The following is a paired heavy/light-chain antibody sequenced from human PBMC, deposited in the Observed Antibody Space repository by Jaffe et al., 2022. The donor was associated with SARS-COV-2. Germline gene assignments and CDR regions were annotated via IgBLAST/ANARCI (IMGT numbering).Light chain of an antibody. V-gene: IGKV3-20*01. J-gene: IGKJ4*01. Sequence: EIVLTQSPGTLSLSPGERATLSCRASQSVSSSYLAWYQQKPGQAPRLLIYGASSRATGIPDRFSGSGSVTDFTLTISRLEPEDFAVYYCQQYGNSPQTFGGGTKVEIK. CDR3: QQYGNSPQT. CDR1: QSVSSSY. CDR2: GAS.
Heavy chain of an antibody. CDR1: GGSISSGSYY. D-gene: IGHD1-26*01. CDR3: ARESIVGATKFDYYYGMDV. Sequence: QVQLQESGPGLVKPSQTLSLACTVSGGSISSGSYYWSWIRQPAGKGLEWIGRIYTTGSTNYNPSLKSRVTISVDTSKNQFSLKLSSVTAADTAVYYCARESIVGATKFDYYYGMDVWGQGTTVTVSS. V-gene: IGHV4-61*02. J-gene: IGHJ6*02. CDR2: IYTTGST.